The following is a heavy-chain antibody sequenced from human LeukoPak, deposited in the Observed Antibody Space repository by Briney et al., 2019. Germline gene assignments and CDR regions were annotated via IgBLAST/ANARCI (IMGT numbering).Heavy chain of an antibody. CDR3: AKDQKMHGDY. V-gene: IGHV3-23*01. CDR1: GFTFSNYA. D-gene: IGHD3-10*01. CDR2: ISGNGGST. J-gene: IGHJ4*02. Sequence: GGSLRLPCAASGFTFSNYAMTWVRQPPGKGLEWISLISGNGGSTYYTDSVKGRFTISRDNSRNTLFLQMNSLRAEDTAVYYCAKDQKMHGDYWGQGTLVTVSS.